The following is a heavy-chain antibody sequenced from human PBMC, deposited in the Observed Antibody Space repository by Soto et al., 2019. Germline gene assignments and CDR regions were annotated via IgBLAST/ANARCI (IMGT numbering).Heavy chain of an antibody. CDR1: GFTFSGHA. Sequence: EVQLVESGGGLLQPGGSLRLSCAASGFTFSGHAMTWVRQAPGKGLEWVSAISGSGNSAYYADSVTGRFTISRDNFENRFYLQMNSLVAEDTAVYYCARDLNSTWSIDVGGKGSMVTVAS. CDR2: ISGSGNSA. CDR3: ARDLNSTWSIDV. J-gene: IGHJ3*01. D-gene: IGHD3-3*01. V-gene: IGHV3-23*04.